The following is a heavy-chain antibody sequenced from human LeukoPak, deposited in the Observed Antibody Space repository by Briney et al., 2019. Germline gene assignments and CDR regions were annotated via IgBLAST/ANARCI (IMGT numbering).Heavy chain of an antibody. V-gene: IGHV1-46*01. CDR2: INPSGSNT. J-gene: IGHJ6*03. CDR3: ARGQYYYYMDV. CDR1: GSTFTSYY. Sequence: ASVKVSCKASGSTFTSYYMHWVRQAPGQGLEWMGIINPSGSNTTYAQKFQGRLTMTRDTSTSTVYIELSSLRFEDTAVYYCARGQYYYYMDVWGKGTTVTVSS.